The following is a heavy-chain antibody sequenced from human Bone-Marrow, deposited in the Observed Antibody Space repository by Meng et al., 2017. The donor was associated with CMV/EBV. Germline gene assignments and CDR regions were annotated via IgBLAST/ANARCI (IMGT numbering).Heavy chain of an antibody. Sequence: GESLKISCAASGFTFSSYGVHWVRQAPGKGLEWVAFIRYDGSNKYYADSVKGRFTISRDNSKNTLYLQMNSLRAEDTAVYYCAKDGPRCSSTSCYRRIYDYYYGMDVWGQGTTVTVSS. CDR3: AKDGPRCSSTSCYRRIYDYYYGMDV. V-gene: IGHV3-30*02. D-gene: IGHD2-2*02. CDR1: GFTFSSYG. CDR2: IRYDGSNK. J-gene: IGHJ6*02.